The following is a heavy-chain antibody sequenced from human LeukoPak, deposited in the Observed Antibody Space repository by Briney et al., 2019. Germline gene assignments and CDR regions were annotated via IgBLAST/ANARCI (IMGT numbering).Heavy chain of an antibody. Sequence: PGGPLRLSCAASGFTFSSYWMSWLRQAPGKGLEGVASIKRDGSVKKYVVSVQGRFTVSRDNTKHSLYLQIKSRRGDDTYVYCCARLSGDVTVSDLWGQGTLVTVSS. J-gene: IGHJ4*02. CDR1: GFTFSSYW. CDR2: IKRDGSVK. CDR3: ARLSGDVTVSDL. V-gene: IGHV3-7*01. D-gene: IGHD1-26*01.